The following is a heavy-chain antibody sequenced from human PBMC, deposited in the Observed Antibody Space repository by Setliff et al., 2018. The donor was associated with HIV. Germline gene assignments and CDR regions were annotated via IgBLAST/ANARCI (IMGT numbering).Heavy chain of an antibody. V-gene: IGHV1-18*01. J-gene: IGHJ4*02. Sequence: ASVKVSCKASGYTFASFGISWVRQAPGQGPEWVGWIGGDNGIPSYAQKLRDRVTLTADTSTKTVFMELRSLRSDDTAVYYCAKEMPGGHWDDFWGQGTLVTVSS. CDR2: IGGDNGIP. D-gene: IGHD1-26*01. CDR1: GYTFASFG. CDR3: AKEMPGGHWDDF.